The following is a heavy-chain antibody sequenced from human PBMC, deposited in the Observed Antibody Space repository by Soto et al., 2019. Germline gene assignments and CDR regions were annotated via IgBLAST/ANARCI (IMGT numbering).Heavy chain of an antibody. CDR2: ISYDGSNK. V-gene: IGHV3-30*18. CDR3: AKDTTNYDIWTGYYTLYYYYGMDV. J-gene: IGHJ6*02. Sequence: GGSLRLSCAASGFTFSSYGMHWVRQAPGKGLEGVAVISYDGSNKYYADSVKGRFTISRDNSKNTLYLQMNSLRAEDTAVYYCAKDTTNYDIWTGYYTLYYYYGMDVWGQGTTVTVSS. D-gene: IGHD3-9*01. CDR1: GFTFSSYG.